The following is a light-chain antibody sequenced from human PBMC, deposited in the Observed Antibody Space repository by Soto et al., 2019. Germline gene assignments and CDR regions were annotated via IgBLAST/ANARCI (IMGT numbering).Light chain of an antibody. CDR1: TSNIGGNA. J-gene: IGLJ3*02. V-gene: IGLV1-44*01. Sequence: QSVLTQPPAASGTPGQKVTISCSGTTSNIGGNAVNWFQQLPGTAPKLLIYSNKQRPSGVPDRFSGSKSGTSASLAIVGLQSADEADYYCATWADTLNGRVFGGGTKLTVL. CDR2: SNK. CDR3: ATWADTLNGRV.